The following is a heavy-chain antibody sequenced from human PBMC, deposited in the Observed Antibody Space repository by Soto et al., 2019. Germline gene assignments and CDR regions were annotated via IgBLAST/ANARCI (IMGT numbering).Heavy chain of an antibody. D-gene: IGHD3-3*01. CDR2: IYYSGST. J-gene: IGHJ6*02. V-gene: IGHV4-31*03. CDR1: GGSISSGGYY. CDR3: ARDRFGDGYNRVDYYYGMDV. Sequence: QVQLQESGPGLVKPSQTLSLTCTVSGGSISSGGYYWSWIRQHPGKGLEWIGYIYYSGSTYYNPSLESRVTKSVDTSKNQFHLKLSSVPAADTAVYYCARDRFGDGYNRVDYYYGMDVWGQGTTVTVSS.